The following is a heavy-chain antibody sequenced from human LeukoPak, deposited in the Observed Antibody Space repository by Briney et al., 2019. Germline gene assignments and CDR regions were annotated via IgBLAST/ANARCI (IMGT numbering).Heavy chain of an antibody. CDR1: GFTFTNAW. D-gene: IGHD1-1*01. CDR2: IKSKTDGGTT. Sequence: GGSLRLTCAASGFTFTNAWMSWVRQAPGKGLEWIGRIKSKTDGGTTDYAAPVKGRFTISRDDSENTLYLQMNSLKTEDTAVYVCTTETNWYFDLWGRGTLVTVSS. CDR3: TTETNWYFDL. V-gene: IGHV3-15*01. J-gene: IGHJ2*01.